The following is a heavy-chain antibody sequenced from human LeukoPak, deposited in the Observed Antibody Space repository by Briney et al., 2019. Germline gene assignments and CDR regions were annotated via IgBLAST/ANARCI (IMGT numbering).Heavy chain of an antibody. D-gene: IGHD3-22*01. J-gene: IGHJ3*02. CDR3: AKEWSTMRVVVMAKGDAFDI. CDR2: ISGSGGSR. Sequence: GGSLRLSCSASGFTLSSYAMGWVRQAPGRGLERVSAISGSGGSRYYADSVKGQFTISRDNSKNTLYLQMNSLRAEDTAVYYCAKEWSTMRVVVMAKGDAFDIWGQGTMVTVSS. V-gene: IGHV3-23*01. CDR1: GFTLSSYA.